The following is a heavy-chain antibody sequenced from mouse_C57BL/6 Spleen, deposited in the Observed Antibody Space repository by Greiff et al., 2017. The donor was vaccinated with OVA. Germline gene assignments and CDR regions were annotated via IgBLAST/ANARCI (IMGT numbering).Heavy chain of an antibody. D-gene: IGHD2-3*01. CDR1: GFTFSDYY. V-gene: IGHV5-16*01. CDR2: INYDGSST. CDR3: ARAGVYDGYYDAMDY. J-gene: IGHJ4*01. Sequence: EVHLVESEGGLVQPGSSMKLSCTASGFTFSDYYMAWVRQVPEKGLEWVANINYDGSSTYYLDSLKSRFIISRDNATNILYLQMSSLKSEDTATYYCARAGVYDGYYDAMDYWGQGTSVTVSS.